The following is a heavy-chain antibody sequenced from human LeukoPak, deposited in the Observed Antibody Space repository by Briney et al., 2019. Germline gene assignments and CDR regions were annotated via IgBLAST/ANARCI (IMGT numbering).Heavy chain of an antibody. Sequence: SETLSLTCTVSGGSISSGDYYWSWIRQPPGKGLEWIGYIYYSGSTYYNPSLESRVTISVDTSKNQFSLKLSSVTAADTAVYYCARDPHYGDYSDYWGQGTLVTVSS. CDR2: IYYSGST. J-gene: IGHJ4*02. CDR1: GGSISSGDYY. CDR3: ARDPHYGDYSDY. D-gene: IGHD4-17*01. V-gene: IGHV4-30-4*01.